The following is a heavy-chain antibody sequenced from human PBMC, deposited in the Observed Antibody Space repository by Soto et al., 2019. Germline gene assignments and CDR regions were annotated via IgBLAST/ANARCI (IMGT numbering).Heavy chain of an antibody. CDR2: IYYSGST. Sequence: SETLSLTCTVSGGSISSSSYYWGWIRQPPGKGLEWIGSIYYSGSTYYNPSLKSRVTISVDTSKNQFSLKLSSVTAADTAVYYCARQEAEENTDYYYYGMDVWCQGTRSPSP. J-gene: IGHJ6*02. CDR1: GGSISSSSYY. D-gene: IGHD5-18*01. CDR3: ARQEAEENTDYYYYGMDV. V-gene: IGHV4-39*01.